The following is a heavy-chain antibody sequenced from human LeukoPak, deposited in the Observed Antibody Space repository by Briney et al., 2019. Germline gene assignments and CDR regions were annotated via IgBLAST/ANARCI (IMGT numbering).Heavy chain of an antibody. CDR2: IYYSGST. Sequence: SETLSLTCTVSGGSISSYYWSWIRQPPGKGLEWIGYIYYSGSTNYNPSLKSRVTISVDTSKNQSSLKLSSVTAADTAVYYCARQTYYYDSSGYYGFDYWGQGTLVTVSS. J-gene: IGHJ4*02. CDR1: GGSISSYY. V-gene: IGHV4-59*08. CDR3: ARQTYYYDSSGYYGFDY. D-gene: IGHD3-22*01.